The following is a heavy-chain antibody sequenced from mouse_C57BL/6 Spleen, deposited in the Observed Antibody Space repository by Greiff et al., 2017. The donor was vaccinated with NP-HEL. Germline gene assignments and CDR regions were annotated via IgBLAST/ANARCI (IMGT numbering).Heavy chain of an antibody. V-gene: IGHV1-81*01. D-gene: IGHD2-4*01. CDR2: IYPRSGNT. CDR3: ARGGYDYDGAWFAY. CDR1: GYTFTSYG. Sequence: VKLQESGAELARPGASVKLSCKASGYTFTSYGISWVKQRTGQGLEWIGEIYPRSGNTYYNEKFKGQATLTADKSSSTAYMELRSLTSEDSAVYFCARGGYDYDGAWFAYWGQGTLVTVSA. J-gene: IGHJ3*01.